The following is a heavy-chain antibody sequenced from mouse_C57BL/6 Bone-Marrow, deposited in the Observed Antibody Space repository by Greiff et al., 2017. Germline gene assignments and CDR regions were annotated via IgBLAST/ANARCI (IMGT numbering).Heavy chain of an antibody. J-gene: IGHJ3*01. CDR1: GYTFTSYW. Sequence: QVQLKESGAELVKPGASVKVSCKASGYTFTSYWMHWVKQRPGQGLEWIGRIHPSDSDTNYNQKFKGKATLTVDKSSSTASMQLSSLTSEDSAVYYCAPSIYYYSTGFAYWGQGTLVTVSA. CDR3: APSIYYYSTGFAY. D-gene: IGHD1-1*01. V-gene: IGHV1-74*01. CDR2: IHPSDSDT.